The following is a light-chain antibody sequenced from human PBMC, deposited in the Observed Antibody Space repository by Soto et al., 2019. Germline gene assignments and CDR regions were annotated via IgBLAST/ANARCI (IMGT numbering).Light chain of an antibody. V-gene: IGKV1-33*01. Sequence: DIQMTQSPSSLSASVGDRVTITCRASQDMKNYLNWYQHKPGKAPKLLIYDASFFETGVPSRFSGSGSGTYFTFTISSLQPEDIATYYCEQSDHVPFFGGGTKFEIK. J-gene: IGKJ4*01. CDR3: EQSDHVPF. CDR2: DAS. CDR1: QDMKNY.